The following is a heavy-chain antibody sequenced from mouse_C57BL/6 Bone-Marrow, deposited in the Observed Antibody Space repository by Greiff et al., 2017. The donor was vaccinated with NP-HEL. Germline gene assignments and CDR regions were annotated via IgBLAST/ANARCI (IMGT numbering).Heavy chain of an antibody. Sequence: EVQGVESGGDLVKPGGSLKLSCAASGFTFSSYGMSWVRQTPDKRLEWVATISSGGSYTYYPDSVKGRFTIYRDNAKNTLYLQMSSLKSEDTAMYYCARRVYDYDVDAMDYWGQGTSVTVSS. CDR3: ARRVYDYDVDAMDY. D-gene: IGHD2-4*01. V-gene: IGHV5-6*01. J-gene: IGHJ4*01. CDR2: ISSGGSYT. CDR1: GFTFSSYG.